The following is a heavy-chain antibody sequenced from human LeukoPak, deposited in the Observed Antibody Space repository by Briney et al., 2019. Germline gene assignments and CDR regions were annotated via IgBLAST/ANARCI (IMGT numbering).Heavy chain of an antibody. J-gene: IGHJ6*03. CDR1: GGSFSSSGYY. CDR2: IYYTGST. V-gene: IGHV4-39*02. CDR3: AREGSGSYYYNYYYMDV. Sequence: SETPSLTCNVSGGSFSSSGYYWGWIRQPPGKGLEWIGSIYYTGSTYYNPSLKGRVTISADTSKNQFSVDLSAVTAADSAVYYCAREGSGSYYYNYYYMDVWGSGTTVTVSS. D-gene: IGHD1-26*01.